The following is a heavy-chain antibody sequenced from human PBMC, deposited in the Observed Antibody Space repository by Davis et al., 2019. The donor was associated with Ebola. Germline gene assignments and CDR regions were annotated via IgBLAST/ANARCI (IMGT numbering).Heavy chain of an antibody. J-gene: IGHJ2*01. D-gene: IGHD6-25*01. CDR3: ARRRADWNFDL. CDR2: IKQDGSEK. CDR1: GFTFSSYW. Sequence: GESLKISCAASGFTFSSYWMSWVRQAPGKGLEWVANIKQDGSEKYYVDSVKGRFTISRDNAKNSLYLQMSSLRAEDTAIYYCARRRADWNFDLWGRGTLVTVSS. V-gene: IGHV3-7*01.